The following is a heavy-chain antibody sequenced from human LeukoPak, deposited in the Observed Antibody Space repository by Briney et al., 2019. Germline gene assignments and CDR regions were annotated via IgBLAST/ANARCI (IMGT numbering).Heavy chain of an antibody. V-gene: IGHV1-8*01. Sequence: GASVKVSCKASGYTFTGYDINWVRQTTGQGLEWMGWMNPNSGNTGYAQKFQGRVTMTRGASMTTAYMELRSLTSEDTAVYYCVRRLDLIEFDPWGQGTLVTVSS. CDR3: VRRLDLIEFDP. CDR2: MNPNSGNT. D-gene: IGHD1-1*01. CDR1: GYTFTGYD. J-gene: IGHJ5*02.